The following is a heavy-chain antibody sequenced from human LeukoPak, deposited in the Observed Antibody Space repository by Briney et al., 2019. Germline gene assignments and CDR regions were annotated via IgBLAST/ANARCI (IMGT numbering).Heavy chain of an antibody. CDR2: IYPGDSDT. D-gene: IGHD6-13*01. V-gene: IGHV5-51*01. J-gene: IGHJ5*02. CDR1: GYSFTSYW. CDR3: ARRYSSSWYWFDP. Sequence: GESLRISCKGSGYSFTSYWIGWVRQMPGKGLEWMGIIYPGDSDTRYSPSFQGQVTISADKSISTAYLQWSSLKASDTAMYYCARRYSSSWYWFDPWGQGTLVTVSS.